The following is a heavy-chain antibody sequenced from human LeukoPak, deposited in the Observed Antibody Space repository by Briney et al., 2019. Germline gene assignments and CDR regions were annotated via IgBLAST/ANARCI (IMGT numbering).Heavy chain of an antibody. D-gene: IGHD3-22*01. CDR3: AREVYYDSSGYYLKRAFDI. CDR2: IKQYGSEK. J-gene: IGHJ3*02. Sequence: HPGGSLRLSCAASGLTFSSYWMSWVRQAPGKGLEWVANIKQYGSEKYYADSVKGRFTISRDNSKNTLYLQMNSLRAADTAVYYCAREVYYDSSGYYLKRAFDIWGQGTMVTVSS. CDR1: GLTFSSYW. V-gene: IGHV3-7*01.